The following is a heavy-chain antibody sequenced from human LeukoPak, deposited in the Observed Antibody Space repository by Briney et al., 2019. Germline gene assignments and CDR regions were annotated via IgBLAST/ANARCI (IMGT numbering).Heavy chain of an antibody. CDR1: GVSISSSSYY. CDR2: IYYSGST. V-gene: IGHV4-39*07. Sequence: PSETLSLTCTVSGVSISSSSYYWGWIRQPPGKGLEWIGSIYYSGSTYYNPSLKSRVTISVDTSTNQFSLKLSSVSATDTAVYYCARVGFAEATFAFGIWGQGTLVTVSS. D-gene: IGHD3-10*01. CDR3: ARVGFAEATFAFGI. J-gene: IGHJ3*02.